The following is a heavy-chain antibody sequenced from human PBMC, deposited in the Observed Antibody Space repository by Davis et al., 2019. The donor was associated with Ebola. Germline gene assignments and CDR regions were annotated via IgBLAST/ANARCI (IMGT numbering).Heavy chain of an antibody. CDR3: ARGHWDFWSGYLGAQV. CDR1: GGSFSGYY. CDR2: INHSGST. J-gene: IGHJ4*02. V-gene: IGHV4-34*01. Sequence: PSETLSLTCAVYGGSFSGYYWSWIRQPPGKGLEWIGEINHSGSTNYNPSLKSRVTISVDTSKNQFSLKLSSVTAADTAVYYCARGHWDFWSGYLGAQVWGQGTLVTVSS. D-gene: IGHD3-3*01.